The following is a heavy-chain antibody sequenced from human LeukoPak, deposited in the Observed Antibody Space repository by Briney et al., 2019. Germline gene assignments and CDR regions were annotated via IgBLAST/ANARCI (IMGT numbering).Heavy chain of an antibody. V-gene: IGHV1-18*01. CDR1: GHTFVSYG. CDR2: ISGYNGKI. D-gene: IGHD2-2*01. CDR3: ARDRGGKGSAIFY. Sequence: ASVKVSFKASGHTFVSYGISWVRQAPGQGLEWMGWISGYNGKINYAQKFQGRVTMTTDTSTSTAYLELRSLTSEDTAVYYCARDRGGKGSAIFYWGQGSLVTVSS. J-gene: IGHJ4*02.